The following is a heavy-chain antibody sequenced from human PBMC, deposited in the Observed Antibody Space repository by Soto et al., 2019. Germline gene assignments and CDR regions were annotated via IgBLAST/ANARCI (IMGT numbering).Heavy chain of an antibody. Sequence: QMLLVQSGAEVKKPGSSVKVSCKASGGTFSSYGLSWVRQTPGRGLEWMGGIIPLFGATNYAQKCRGRVTVTADESTSTVYMELRSLSFEDTAVYYWARSDGSSWYNRFDPWGQGTLVTVS. CDR1: GGTFSSYG. V-gene: IGHV1-69*01. J-gene: IGHJ5*02. CDR2: IIPLFGAT. CDR3: ARSDGSSWYNRFDP. D-gene: IGHD6-13*01.